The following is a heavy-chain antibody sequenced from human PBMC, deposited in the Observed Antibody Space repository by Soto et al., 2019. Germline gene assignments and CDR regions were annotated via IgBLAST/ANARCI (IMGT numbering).Heavy chain of an antibody. Sequence: QVQLQESGPGLVKPSETLSLTCTVSGGSISGYYWSWIRQPAGKGLEWIGRIYTSGSTSYNPSLKSRVTMSVDTSKNQFYLKLISVTAADTAVYYCARWGDYGGNSKYYFDYWGQEPWSPSP. CDR2: IYTSGST. CDR3: ARWGDYGGNSKYYFDY. CDR1: GGSISGYY. J-gene: IGHJ4*01. D-gene: IGHD4-17*01. V-gene: IGHV4-4*07.